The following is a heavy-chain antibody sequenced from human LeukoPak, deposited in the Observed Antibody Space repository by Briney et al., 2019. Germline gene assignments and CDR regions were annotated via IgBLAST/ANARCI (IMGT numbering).Heavy chain of an antibody. J-gene: IGHJ3*02. V-gene: IGHV4-59*08. D-gene: IGHD1-20*01. CDR1: SGSISNYY. Sequence: SETLSLTCTVSSGSISNYYWSWIRQPPGKGLEWIGYIYYSESTKYNPSLKSRLTISVDTSKNQFSLRLTSVTAADTAAYYCARHISGATKELSAFDIWGQGTMVNVSS. CDR3: ARHISGATKELSAFDI. CDR2: IYYSEST.